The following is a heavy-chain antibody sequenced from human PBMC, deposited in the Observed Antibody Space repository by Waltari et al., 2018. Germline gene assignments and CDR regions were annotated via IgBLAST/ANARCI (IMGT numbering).Heavy chain of an antibody. V-gene: IGHV1-18*01. D-gene: IGHD3-10*01. Sequence: QVQLVQSGAEVKKPGASVKVSCTASGSTFNSFGISWGRQAPGQGLEWMGWISAYNANTNYAQKFQGRVTMTTDTSTRTAYMELRSLRSADTAVYYCARDYGSGYGLFDYWGQGTLVTVSS. J-gene: IGHJ4*02. CDR1: GSTFNSFG. CDR3: ARDYGSGYGLFDY. CDR2: ISAYNANT.